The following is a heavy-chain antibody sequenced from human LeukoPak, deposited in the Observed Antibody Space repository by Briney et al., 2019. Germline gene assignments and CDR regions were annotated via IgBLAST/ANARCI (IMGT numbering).Heavy chain of an antibody. Sequence: ASVKVSCKASGGTFSSYAISWVRQAPGQGLEWMGWINAGNGNTKYSQKFQGRVTISRDTSASTVYMELSSLRSEDTAVYYCAREHDTLTGMSFDYWGQGTLVTVSS. CDR1: GGTFSSYA. CDR3: AREHDTLTGMSFDY. V-gene: IGHV1-3*01. J-gene: IGHJ4*02. CDR2: INAGNGNT. D-gene: IGHD3-9*01.